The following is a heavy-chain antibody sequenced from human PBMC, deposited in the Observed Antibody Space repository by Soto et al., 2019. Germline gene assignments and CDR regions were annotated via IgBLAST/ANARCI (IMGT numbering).Heavy chain of an antibody. CDR2: ISGSGGST. J-gene: IGHJ4*02. CDR3: AKKIVVVVEPGIDY. V-gene: IGHV3-23*01. CDR1: GFTFSSYA. Sequence: GGSLRLSCAASGFTFSSYAMSWVRQAPGKGLEWVSAISGSGGSTYYADSVKGRFTISRDNSKNTLYLQMNSLRAEDTAVYYCAKKIVVVVEPGIDYWGQGTLVTVSS. D-gene: IGHD2-15*01.